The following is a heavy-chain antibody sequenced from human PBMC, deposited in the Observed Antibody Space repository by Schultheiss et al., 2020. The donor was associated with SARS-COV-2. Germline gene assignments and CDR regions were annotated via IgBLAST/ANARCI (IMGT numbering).Heavy chain of an antibody. V-gene: IGHV4-34*01. CDR1: GGSFSGYY. Sequence: SETLSLTCAVYGGSFSGYYWSWIRQPPGKGLEWIGEINHSGSTNYNPSLKSRVTISVDTSKNQFSLKLSSVTAADTAVYYCARAGDFWSGYYTSWFDPWGQGTLVTVSS. CDR2: INHSGST. J-gene: IGHJ5*02. CDR3: ARAGDFWSGYYTSWFDP. D-gene: IGHD3-3*01.